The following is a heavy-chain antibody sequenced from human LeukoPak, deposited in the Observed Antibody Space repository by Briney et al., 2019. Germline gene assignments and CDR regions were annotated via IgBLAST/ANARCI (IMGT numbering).Heavy chain of an antibody. D-gene: IGHD1-26*01. CDR2: IYHSGST. J-gene: IGHJ4*02. V-gene: IGHV4-38-2*02. CDR3: GRDLEGDTSGMGY. Sequence: SETLSLTCTVSGYSISSGRYWAWIRQPPGKGLEWIGSIYHSGSTYYNPSLKSRVTISVDTSKNQFSLKLRSVTAADTAVYYCGRDLEGDTSGMGYWGQGTLVTVSS. CDR1: GYSISSGRY.